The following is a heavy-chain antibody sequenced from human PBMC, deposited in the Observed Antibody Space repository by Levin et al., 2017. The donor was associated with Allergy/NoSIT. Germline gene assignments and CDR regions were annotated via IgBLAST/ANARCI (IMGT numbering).Heavy chain of an antibody. J-gene: IGHJ5*02. CDR2: IYTSGST. Sequence: SETLSLTCSVSGDSINSFYWSWIRQPPGKGLEWIGFIYTSGSTNYNPSLNSRVTISEDTSKNQFSLQLTSVTAADTAVYYCARVGPGTDWFDPWGQGTLVTVSS. CDR3: ARVGPGTDWFDP. V-gene: IGHV4-4*08. D-gene: IGHD1-7*01. CDR1: GDSINSFY.